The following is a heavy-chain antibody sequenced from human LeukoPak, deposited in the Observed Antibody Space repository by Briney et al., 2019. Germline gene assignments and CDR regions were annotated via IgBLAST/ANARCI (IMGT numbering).Heavy chain of an antibody. V-gene: IGHV4-61*02. J-gene: IGHJ5*02. CDR1: GGSISSGSYY. D-gene: IGHD6-13*01. CDR2: IYTSGST. CDR3: AREEKGSSSDWFDP. Sequence: SETLSLTCTVSGGSISSGSYYWSWIRQPAGKGLEWIGRIYTSGSTNYNPSLKSRVTISVDTSKNQFSLKLSSVTAADTAVYYCAREEKGSSSDWFDPWGQGTLVTVSS.